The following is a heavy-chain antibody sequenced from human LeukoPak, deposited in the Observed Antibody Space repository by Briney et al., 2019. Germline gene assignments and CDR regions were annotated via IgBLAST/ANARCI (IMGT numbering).Heavy chain of an antibody. D-gene: IGHD3-16*02. CDR2: INGSGGST. Sequence: GGSLRLSCAASGFTFSSYARSWVRQAPRKGLEWVSPINGSGGSTYYADSVKGRFTISRDNSKNTLYLQMNSLRAEDTAVYYCAKSNDYVWGSYQIFDYWGQGTLVTVSS. J-gene: IGHJ4*02. V-gene: IGHV3-23*01. CDR1: GFTFSSYA. CDR3: AKSNDYVWGSYQIFDY.